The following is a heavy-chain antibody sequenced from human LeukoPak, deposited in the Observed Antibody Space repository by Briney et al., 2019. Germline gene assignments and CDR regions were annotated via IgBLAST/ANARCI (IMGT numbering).Heavy chain of an antibody. Sequence: SETLSLTCAVYGGSFSGYYWSWIRQPPGKGLEWIGEINHSGSTNYNPSLKSRVTISVDTSKNQFSLKLSSVTAADTAVYYCARGGPLIDYWGQGTLVTVSS. J-gene: IGHJ4*02. CDR1: GGSFSGYY. V-gene: IGHV4-34*01. CDR2: INHSGST. CDR3: ARGGPLIDY.